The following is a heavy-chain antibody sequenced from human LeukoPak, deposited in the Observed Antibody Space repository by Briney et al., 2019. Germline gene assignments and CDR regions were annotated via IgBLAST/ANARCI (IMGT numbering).Heavy chain of an antibody. D-gene: IGHD3-3*01. CDR1: GYTFNRYG. J-gene: IGHJ4*01. V-gene: IGHV1-18*01. CDR2: IDPSNGKI. CDR3: ARDGVSGHIDY. Sequence: ASVKVSCKAPGYTFNRYGICWVRQAPGQGLEWIGWIDPSNGKIKYAEKLQGRVTMTTDTSTSTAYMDLRSLRSDDTAVYYCARDGVSGHIDYWGRGTLVTVSS.